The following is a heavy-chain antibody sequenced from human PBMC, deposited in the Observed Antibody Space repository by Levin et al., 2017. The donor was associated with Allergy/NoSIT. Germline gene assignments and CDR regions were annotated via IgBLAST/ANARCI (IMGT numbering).Heavy chain of an antibody. V-gene: IGHV3-23*01. CDR1: GFTFSSYA. CDR3: AKDRPPQRISGNIPHFDY. CDR2: ISGSGGST. J-gene: IGHJ4*02. D-gene: IGHD2/OR15-2a*01. Sequence: GESLKISCAASGFTFSSYAMSWVRQAPGKGLEWVSAISGSGGSTYYADSVKGRFTISRDNSKNTLYLQMNSLRAEDTAVYYCAKDRPPQRISGNIPHFDYWGQGTLVTVSS.